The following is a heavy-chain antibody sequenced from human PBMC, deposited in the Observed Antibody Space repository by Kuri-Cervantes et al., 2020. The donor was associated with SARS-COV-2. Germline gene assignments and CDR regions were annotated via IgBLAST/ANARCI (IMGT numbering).Heavy chain of an antibody. D-gene: IGHD2-15*01. Sequence: GESLKISCAASGFTFSSYWMSWVRQAPGKGLEWVSYISSSSSTIYYADSVKGRFTISRDNAKNSLYLQMNSLRAEDTAVYYCARGLGYCSGGSCYSRSSSDYWGQGTLVTVSS. CDR1: GFTFSSYW. CDR2: ISSSSSTI. CDR3: ARGLGYCSGGSCYSRSSSDY. V-gene: IGHV3-48*01. J-gene: IGHJ4*02.